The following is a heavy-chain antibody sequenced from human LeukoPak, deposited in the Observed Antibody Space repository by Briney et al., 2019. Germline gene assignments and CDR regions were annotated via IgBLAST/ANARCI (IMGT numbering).Heavy chain of an antibody. J-gene: IGHJ4*02. V-gene: IGHV3-64*01. Sequence: PGGSLTLSCAASGFTFSTYTMHWVRQAPGKGLEYVSVISGNGDITYYANSMKGRFTISRDNPKNTLYLQMGSLRPEDMAVYYCRAVAATNEVDYWGQGTLVTVSS. CDR3: RAVAATNEVDY. CDR1: GFTFSTYT. CDR2: ISGNGDIT. D-gene: IGHD6-19*01.